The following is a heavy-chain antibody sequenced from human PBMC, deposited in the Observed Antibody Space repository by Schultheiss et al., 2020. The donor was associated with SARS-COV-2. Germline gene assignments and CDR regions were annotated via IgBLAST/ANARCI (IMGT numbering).Heavy chain of an antibody. V-gene: IGHV4-61*01. CDR1: GGSVSSGSYY. D-gene: IGHD3-22*01. CDR2: IYYSGST. Sequence: SETLSLTCTVSGGSVSSGSYYWSWIRQPPGKGLEWIGYIYYSGSTNYNPSLKSRVTISVDTSKNQFSLKLSSVTAADTAVYYCARTCGPYKYYYDSSGYSEDAFDIWGQGTMVTVSS. CDR3: ARTCGPYKYYYDSSGYSEDAFDI. J-gene: IGHJ3*02.